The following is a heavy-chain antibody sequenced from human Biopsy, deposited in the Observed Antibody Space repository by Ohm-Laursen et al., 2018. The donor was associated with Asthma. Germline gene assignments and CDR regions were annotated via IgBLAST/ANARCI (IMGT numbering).Heavy chain of an antibody. D-gene: IGHD1-1*01. CDR2: INTDGRAT. CDR3: TRGDLEPFDF. J-gene: IGHJ4*02. CDR1: GFTFSSYW. V-gene: IGHV3-74*01. Sequence: SLRLSCAALGFTFSSYWMHWVRQAPGKGLVWVSHINTDGRATSYVDSVKGRFTISRDNAKLYLHMNILRDGDTAVYFCTRGDLEPFDFWGQGTLVTVSS.